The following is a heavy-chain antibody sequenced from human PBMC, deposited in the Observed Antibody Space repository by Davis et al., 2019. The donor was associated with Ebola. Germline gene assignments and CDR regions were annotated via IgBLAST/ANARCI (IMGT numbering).Heavy chain of an antibody. CDR3: ARDVLGGRYYDSSGYYITYYFDY. J-gene: IGHJ4*02. D-gene: IGHD3-22*01. CDR1: GFTFSYHY. Sequence: GESLKISCAASGFTFSYHYMDWVRQAPGKGLEWVGRTRNKANSYTTEYAASVKGRFTISRDDSKNSLYLQMNSLKTEDTAVYYCARDVLGGRYYDSSGYYITYYFDYWGQGTLVTVSS. CDR2: TRNKANSYTT. V-gene: IGHV3-72*01.